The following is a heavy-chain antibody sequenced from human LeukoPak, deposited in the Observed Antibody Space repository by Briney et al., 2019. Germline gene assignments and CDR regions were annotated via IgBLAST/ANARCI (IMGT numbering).Heavy chain of an antibody. V-gene: IGHV3-11*01. CDR3: GRGISTYYYDSSGYYRDY. CDR1: GFTFSDYY. Sequence: NAGGSLRLSCAASGFTFSDYYMSWIRQAPGKGLEWVSYIRSSGSTIYYADSVKGRFTISRDNAKNSLYLQMNSLRAEDTAVYYCGRGISTYYYDSSGYYRDYWGQGTLVTVSS. D-gene: IGHD3-22*01. J-gene: IGHJ4*02. CDR2: IRSSGSTI.